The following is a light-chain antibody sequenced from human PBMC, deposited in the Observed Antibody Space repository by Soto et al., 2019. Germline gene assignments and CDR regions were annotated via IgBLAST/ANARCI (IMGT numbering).Light chain of an antibody. CDR2: ATS. V-gene: IGKV1-39*01. CDR3: QQSYSTPHT. Sequence: DIQMTQAPSSLSASLGDRVTITCRASQSISKYLNWYQQKPGKAPKLLIHATSSLQSGVPSRFSGSGSATDFTLTIGSLQPEFFATYYSQQSYSTPHTVGQGTKVDSK. CDR1: QSISKY. J-gene: IGKJ2*01.